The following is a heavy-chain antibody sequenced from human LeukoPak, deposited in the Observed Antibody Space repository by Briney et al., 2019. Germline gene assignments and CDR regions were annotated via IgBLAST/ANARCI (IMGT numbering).Heavy chain of an antibody. Sequence: PSETLSLTCTVSGGSISSYYWSWIRQPAGKGLEWIGRIYTSGSTNYNPSLKSRVTMSVDTSKNQFSLKLSSVTAADTDVYYCARDVGPHGSYSYYYYYMDVWGKGTTVTVSS. CDR3: ARDVGPHGSYSYYYYYMDV. CDR1: GGSISSYY. J-gene: IGHJ6*03. CDR2: IYTSGST. V-gene: IGHV4-4*07. D-gene: IGHD1-26*01.